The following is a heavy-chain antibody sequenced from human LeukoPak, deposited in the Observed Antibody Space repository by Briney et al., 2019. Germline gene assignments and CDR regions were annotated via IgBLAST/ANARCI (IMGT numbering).Heavy chain of an antibody. CDR2: INKDGSDK. Sequence: GGSLRLSCAASGFTLSNFWMTWVRQAPGRGLEWVASINKDGSDKYYVDSVKGRFTISRDNAKNSLYLQMNSLRGEDTAVYYCVRFPTGFDYWGQGILVTVSS. D-gene: IGHD4-17*01. V-gene: IGHV3-7*05. J-gene: IGHJ4*02. CDR3: VRFPTGFDY. CDR1: GFTLSNFW.